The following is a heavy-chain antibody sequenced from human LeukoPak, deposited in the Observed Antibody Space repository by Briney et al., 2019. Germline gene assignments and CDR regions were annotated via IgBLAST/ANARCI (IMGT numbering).Heavy chain of an antibody. V-gene: IGHV3-23*01. D-gene: IGHD6-19*01. CDR2: ISGSGGST. J-gene: IGHJ4*02. CDR3: AKRLTSTRYSSGWYGEYDY. Sequence: PGGSLRLSRAASGFTFSSYAMSWVRQAPGKGLEWVSAISGSGGSTYYADSVKGRFTISRDNSKNTLYLQMNSLRAEDTAVYYCAKRLTSTRYSSGWYGEYDYWGQGTLVTVSS. CDR1: GFTFSSYA.